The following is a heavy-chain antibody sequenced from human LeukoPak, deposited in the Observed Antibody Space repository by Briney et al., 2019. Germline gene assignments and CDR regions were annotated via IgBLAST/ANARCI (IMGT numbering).Heavy chain of an antibody. CDR1: GYTFTSYG. CDR2: ISAYNGNT. CDR3: ARVRQRITIFGVVITGAFDI. Sequence: ASVKVSCKASGYTFTSYGISWVRQAPGQGLEWMGWISAYNGNTNYAQKLQGRVTMTTDTSTSTGYMELRSLRSDDTAVYYCARVRQRITIFGVVITGAFDIWGQGTMVTVSS. V-gene: IGHV1-18*01. J-gene: IGHJ3*02. D-gene: IGHD3-3*01.